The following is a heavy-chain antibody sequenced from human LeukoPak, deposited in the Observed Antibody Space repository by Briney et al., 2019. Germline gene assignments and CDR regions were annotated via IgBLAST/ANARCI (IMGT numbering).Heavy chain of an antibody. V-gene: IGHV1-46*01. CDR1: GYTFTSYY. CDR3: ARDGPLGGDYLDGFDP. Sequence: ASVKVSCKASGYTFTSYYMHWVRQAPGQGLEWMGIINPSGGSTSYAQKFQGRVTMTRDTSTSTVYMELSSLRSEDTAAYYCARDGPLGGDYLDGFDPWGQGTLVTVSS. CDR2: INPSGGST. J-gene: IGHJ5*02. D-gene: IGHD4-17*01.